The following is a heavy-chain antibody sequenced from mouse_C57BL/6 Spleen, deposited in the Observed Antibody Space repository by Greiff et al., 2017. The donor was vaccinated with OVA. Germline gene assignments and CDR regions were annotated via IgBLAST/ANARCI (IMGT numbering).Heavy chain of an antibody. Sequence: VQLQESGAELVRPGASVTLSCKASGYTFTDYEMHWVKQTPVHGLEWIGAIDPETGGTAYNQKFKGKAILTADKSSSTAYMELRSLTSEDSAVYYCTRPNWDYWGQGTTLTVSS. J-gene: IGHJ2*01. D-gene: IGHD4-1*01. CDR1: GYTFTDYE. CDR2: IDPETGGT. CDR3: TRPNWDY. V-gene: IGHV1-15*01.